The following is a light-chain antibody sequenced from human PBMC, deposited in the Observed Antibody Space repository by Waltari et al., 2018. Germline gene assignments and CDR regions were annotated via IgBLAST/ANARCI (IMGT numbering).Light chain of an antibody. Sequence: QSALTQPPSASGTPGQRVTIPCSGSYANIGSNTGYWYQQLPGTAANLLIQWNDHRPSGVPDRFSGSKSGTSASLAISGLRSEDEGDYFCAVWDDRLSGRFGGGTKLTVL. V-gene: IGLV1-47*01. CDR2: WND. CDR3: AVWDDRLSGR. CDR1: YANIGSNT. J-gene: IGLJ3*02.